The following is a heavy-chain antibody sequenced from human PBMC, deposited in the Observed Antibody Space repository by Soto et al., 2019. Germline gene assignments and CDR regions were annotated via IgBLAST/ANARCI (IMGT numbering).Heavy chain of an antibody. Sequence: EVQLVESGGGLVQPGGSLRLSCAASGFTFSSYEMNWVRQAPGKGLEWVSYISSSGSTIYYADSVKGRFTISRDNAKNSLYLQMNSLRAEDTAVYYCARALPPRNDVGFRIDAFDIWGQGTMVTVSS. D-gene: IGHD1-1*01. V-gene: IGHV3-48*03. J-gene: IGHJ3*02. CDR3: ARALPPRNDVGFRIDAFDI. CDR2: ISSSGSTI. CDR1: GFTFSSYE.